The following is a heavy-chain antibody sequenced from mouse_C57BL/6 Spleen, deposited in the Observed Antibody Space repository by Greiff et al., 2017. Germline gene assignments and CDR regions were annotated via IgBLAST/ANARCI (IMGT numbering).Heavy chain of an antibody. J-gene: IGHJ2*01. CDR2: INPSHSGT. CDR1: GYSFTGYY. CDR3: ARWEGYYESYAIDY. V-gene: IGHV1-42*01. D-gene: IGHD2-3*01. Sequence: VQLQQSGPELVKPGASVKISCKASGYSFTGYYMNWVKQSPEKSLEWIGEINPSHSGTPYNQKFKAKATLTVDKSSSTAYMQLKSLTSEDSAVYYCARWEGYYESYAIDYWGQGTTLTVSS.